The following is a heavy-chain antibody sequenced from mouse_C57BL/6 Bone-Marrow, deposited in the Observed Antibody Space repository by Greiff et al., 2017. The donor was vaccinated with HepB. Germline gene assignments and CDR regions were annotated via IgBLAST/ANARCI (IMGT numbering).Heavy chain of an antibody. J-gene: IGHJ3*01. CDR2: INPSSGYT. V-gene: IGHV1-4*01. CDR3: ARTGDSSGHFAY. CDR1: GYTFTSYT. D-gene: IGHD3-2*02. Sequence: QVQLQQSGAELARPGASVKMSCKASGYTFTSYTMHWVKQRPGQGLEWIGYINPSSGYTKYNQKFKDKATLTADKSSSTAYMQLSSLTSEDSAIYYCARTGDSSGHFAYWGQGTLVTVSA.